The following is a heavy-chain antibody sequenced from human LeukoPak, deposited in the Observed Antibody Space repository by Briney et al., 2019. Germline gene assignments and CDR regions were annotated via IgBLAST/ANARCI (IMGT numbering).Heavy chain of an antibody. J-gene: IGHJ3*02. CDR3: ARADATGGRFHAFDI. CDR1: GGSISSGGYY. CDR2: IYYSGST. D-gene: IGHD3-3*01. Sequence: TLSLTCTVSGGSISSGGYYWSWIRQHPGKGLEWIGYIYYSGSTYYNPSLKSRVTISVDTSKIQFSLELSSVTAADTAVYYCARADATGGRFHAFDIWGQGTMVTVSS. V-gene: IGHV4-31*03.